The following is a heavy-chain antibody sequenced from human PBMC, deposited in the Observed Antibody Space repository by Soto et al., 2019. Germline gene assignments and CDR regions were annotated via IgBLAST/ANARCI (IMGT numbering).Heavy chain of an antibody. D-gene: IGHD3-10*01. CDR1: GGSISSYY. V-gene: IGHV4-59*01. Sequence: SETLSLTCTVSGGSISSYYWSWIRQPPGKGLEWIGYIYYSGSTNYNPSLKRGVTISVDTSKNQFSLKLSSVTAADTAVYYWAGVTWFGEFGGYFDYWGQGTLVTVSS. CDR2: IYYSGST. J-gene: IGHJ4*02. CDR3: AGVTWFGEFGGYFDY.